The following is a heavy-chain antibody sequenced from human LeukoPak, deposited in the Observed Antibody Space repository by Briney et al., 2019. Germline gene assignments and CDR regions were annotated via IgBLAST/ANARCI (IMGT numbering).Heavy chain of an antibody. J-gene: IGHJ6*02. CDR2: INHSGST. Sequence: SETLSLTCAVSGGAFSGYYWSWIRQPPGKGLEWIGDINHSGSTNYNPSPKSRVTTSVDTSKNQFSLKLSSVTAAATAVYYCASVHNCSGGSCPNYYYYGMDVWGQGTSVTVSS. CDR3: ASVHNCSGGSCPNYYYYGMDV. D-gene: IGHD2-15*01. V-gene: IGHV4-34*01. CDR1: GGAFSGYY.